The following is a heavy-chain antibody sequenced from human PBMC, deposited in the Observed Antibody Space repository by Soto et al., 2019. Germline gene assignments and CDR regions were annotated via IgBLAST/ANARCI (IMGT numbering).Heavy chain of an antibody. D-gene: IGHD3-10*01. J-gene: IGHJ6*04. V-gene: IGHV3-66*01. CDR2: IYSGGGT. Sequence: EVQLVESGGGLVQPGGSLRFSCAVSRFTVSNNYMAWVRQAPGKGLEWVSFIYSGGGTGYADSVRGRFTISRDSSTNTLYLQMNGLRAEDSAVYYCARKSDAIRFNSGDVWGRGTTVIVSS. CDR1: RFTVSNNY. CDR3: ARKSDAIRFNSGDV.